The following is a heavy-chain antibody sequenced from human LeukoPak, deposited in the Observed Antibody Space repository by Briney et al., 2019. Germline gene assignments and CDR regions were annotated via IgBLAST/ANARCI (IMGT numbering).Heavy chain of an antibody. CDR1: GGSISSYY. J-gene: IGHJ4*02. Sequence: PSETLPLTCTVSGGSISSYYWSWIRQPPGKGLEWIGYIYYSGSTNYNPSLKSRVTISVDTSKNQFSLKLSSVTAADTAVYYCARDTGGWYGVDYWGQGTLVTVSS. D-gene: IGHD6-19*01. CDR3: ARDTGGWYGVDY. CDR2: IYYSGST. V-gene: IGHV4-59*01.